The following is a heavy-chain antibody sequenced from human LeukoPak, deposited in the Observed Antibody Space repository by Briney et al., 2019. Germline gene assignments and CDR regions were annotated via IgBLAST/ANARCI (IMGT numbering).Heavy chain of an antibody. D-gene: IGHD3-10*01. J-gene: IGHJ4*02. V-gene: IGHV4-59*08. CDR3: ARQEYYYGSGIN. CDR2: IYYSGST. Sequence: SETLSLTCSVSDGSTTGYYWSWIRQPPGKGLEWIGYIYYSGSTNYNPSLKSRVTISVDTSKNQFSLKLSSVTAADTAVYYCARQEYYYGSGINWGQGTLVTVSS. CDR1: DGSTTGYY.